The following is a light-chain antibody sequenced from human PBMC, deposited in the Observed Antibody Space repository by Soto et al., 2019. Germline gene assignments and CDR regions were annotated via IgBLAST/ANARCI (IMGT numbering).Light chain of an antibody. CDR3: RSSDRSMSAYV. V-gene: IGLV1-40*01. J-gene: IGLJ1*01. Sequence: QSVLTQPPSVSGAPGQRVTISCTGSSSNIGAGYDVHWYQQLPGTAPKLLIYGNSNRPSGVPDRFSGSKSGTSASLAITGVQAEDEADYYCRSSDRSMSAYVFGTGTKVTVL. CDR1: SSNIGAGYD. CDR2: GNS.